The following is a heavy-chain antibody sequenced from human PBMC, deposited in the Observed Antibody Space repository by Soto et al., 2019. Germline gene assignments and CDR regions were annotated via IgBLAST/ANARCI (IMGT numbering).Heavy chain of an antibody. CDR2: INHSGST. D-gene: IGHD1-1*01. CDR3: ASTQLVQRERRYYYYYMDV. CDR1: GGSFSGYY. Sequence: QVQLQQWGAGLLKPSETLSLTCAVYGGSFSGYYWSWIRQPPGKGLEWIGEINHSGSTNYNPSLKRRVTISVDTSKNQFSRKLSSVTAADTAVYYCASTQLVQRERRYYYYYMDVWGKGTTVTVSS. V-gene: IGHV4-34*01. J-gene: IGHJ6*03.